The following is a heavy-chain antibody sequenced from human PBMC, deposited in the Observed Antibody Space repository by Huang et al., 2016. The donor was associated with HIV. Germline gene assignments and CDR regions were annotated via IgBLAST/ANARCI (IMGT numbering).Heavy chain of an antibody. CDR2: FDSENSKY. V-gene: IGHV1-24*01. D-gene: IGHD2-21*02. CDR3: ATVLTDCSGGDCYIS. CDR1: GYPLSQLS. J-gene: IGHJ5*02. Sequence: SVKVSCKISGYPLSQLSMHWVRQAPGKGLEWMGGFDSENSKYIYTQKFEARLTLTEDTSTDTAYMELNSLRSEDTAVYYCATVLTDCSGGDCYISWGQGTLITVAS.